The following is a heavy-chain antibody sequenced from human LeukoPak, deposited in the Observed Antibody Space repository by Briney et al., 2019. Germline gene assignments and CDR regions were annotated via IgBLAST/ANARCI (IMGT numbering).Heavy chain of an antibody. D-gene: IGHD6-19*01. CDR2: ISSSSTHI. Sequence: PGGSLRLSCAASGFTLSSYSMNWVRQAPGKGLEWVSYISSSSTHIYYADSVKGRFTISRDNARNSLYLQMNSLRAEDTAVYYCAREGSSGNDYWGQGTLVTVSS. J-gene: IGHJ4*02. CDR3: AREGSSGNDY. V-gene: IGHV3-21*01. CDR1: GFTLSSYS.